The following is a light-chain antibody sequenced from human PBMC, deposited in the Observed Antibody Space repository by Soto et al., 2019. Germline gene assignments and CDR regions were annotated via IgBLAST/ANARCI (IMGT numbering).Light chain of an antibody. CDR2: GAS. Sequence: EIVLTQSPGTLSLSPGERATLSCRASQSVSSSYFAWYRQKPGQAPRLLIYGASTRATGIPDRFSGSGSGTDFTLTISRLEPEDFAVYYCQQYGSSPWTFGQGTKVEIK. J-gene: IGKJ1*01. CDR3: QQYGSSPWT. V-gene: IGKV3-20*01. CDR1: QSVSSSY.